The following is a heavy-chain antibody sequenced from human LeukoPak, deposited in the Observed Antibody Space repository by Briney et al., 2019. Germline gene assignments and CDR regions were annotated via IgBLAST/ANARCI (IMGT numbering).Heavy chain of an antibody. J-gene: IGHJ4*02. Sequence: SETLSLTCTVSGGSISSYYWSWIRQPPGEGLEWIGYIYYSGSTNYNPSLKSRVTISVDTSKNQSSLKLSSVTAADTAVYYCARHPQFVCSSTSCHGIFDYWGQGTLVTVSS. V-gene: IGHV4-59*08. D-gene: IGHD2-2*01. CDR2: IYYSGST. CDR3: ARHPQFVCSSTSCHGIFDY. CDR1: GGSISSYY.